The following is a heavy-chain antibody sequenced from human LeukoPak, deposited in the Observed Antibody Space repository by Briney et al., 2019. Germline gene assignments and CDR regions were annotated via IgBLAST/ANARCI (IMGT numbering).Heavy chain of an antibody. CDR2: ISSSSSYI. D-gene: IGHD3-22*01. Sequence: PGGSLRLSCAASGFTLSSYSMNWVRQAPGKGLEWVSSISSSSSYIYYADSVKGRFTISRDNAKNSLYLQMNSLRAEDTAVYYCARDFYYDSSGYYGQLDYWGQGTLVTVSS. CDR1: GFTLSSYS. V-gene: IGHV3-21*01. CDR3: ARDFYYDSSGYYGQLDY. J-gene: IGHJ4*02.